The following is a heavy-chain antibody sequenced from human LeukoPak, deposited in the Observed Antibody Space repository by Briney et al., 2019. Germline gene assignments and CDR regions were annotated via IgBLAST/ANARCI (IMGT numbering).Heavy chain of an antibody. D-gene: IGHD3-10*01. CDR3: AKGDLWFGELSDYFDY. J-gene: IGHJ4*02. V-gene: IGHV3-23*01. CDR1: GFIFSSYA. CDR2: ISGSGGST. Sequence: GGSLRLSCAASGFIFSSYAMSWVRQAPGKGLEWVSAISGSGGSTYYADSVKGRFTISRDNSKNTLYLQMNSLRAEDTAVYYCAKGDLWFGELSDYFDYWGQGTLVTVSS.